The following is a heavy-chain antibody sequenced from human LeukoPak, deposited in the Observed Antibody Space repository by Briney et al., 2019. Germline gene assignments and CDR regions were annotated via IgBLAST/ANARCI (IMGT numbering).Heavy chain of an antibody. CDR1: GGSISSGDYY. CDR3: ATHSSSWYLGYYYYYYMDV. Sequence: SETLSLTCTVSGGSISSGDYYWSWIRQPPGKGLEWIGYIYYSGSTYYNPSLKSRVTISVDTSKNQFSLKLSSVTAADTAVYYCATHSSSWYLGYYYYYYMDVWGKGTTVTVSS. D-gene: IGHD6-13*01. CDR2: IYYSGST. V-gene: IGHV4-30-4*08. J-gene: IGHJ6*03.